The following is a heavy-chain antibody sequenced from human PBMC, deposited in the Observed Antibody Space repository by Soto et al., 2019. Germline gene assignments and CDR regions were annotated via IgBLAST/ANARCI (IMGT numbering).Heavy chain of an antibody. J-gene: IGHJ4*02. CDR3: ARTVMPVGNLAAFDH. CDR2: IYHIGTT. Sequence: QLQLQESGPGLLKPSEPLSLLCSVSGGSINTNNFYWAWIRQPPGKGLEWIGSIYHIGTTYYNPSLKSRVTISIDTPKNQYSLKLKSVTAADTAVYFCARTVMPVGNLAAFDHWGQGVLVTVSS. CDR1: GGSINTNNFY. V-gene: IGHV4-39*01. D-gene: IGHD7-27*01.